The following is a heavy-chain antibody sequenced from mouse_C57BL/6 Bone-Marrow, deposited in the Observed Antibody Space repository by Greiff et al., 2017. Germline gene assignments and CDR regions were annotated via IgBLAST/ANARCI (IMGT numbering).Heavy chain of an antibody. Sequence: QVQLQQPGAELVMPGASVKLSCKASGYTFTSYWMHWVKQRPGQGLEWIGEIDPSGSYTNYNQKFKGQSTLTVDKSSSTAYMQLSSLSSEENAVYYCARGEGSSDEAMDYWGQGTLVTVSA. CDR1: GYTFTSYW. J-gene: IGHJ3*01. CDR2: IDPSGSYT. D-gene: IGHD1-1*01. V-gene: IGHV1-69*01. CDR3: ARGEGSSDEAMDY.